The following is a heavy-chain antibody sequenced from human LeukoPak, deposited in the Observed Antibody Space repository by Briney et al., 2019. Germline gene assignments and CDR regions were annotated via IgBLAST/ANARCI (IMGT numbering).Heavy chain of an antibody. J-gene: IGHJ4*02. CDR2: IYSGGST. CDR3: ARGLMGYSTPFDY. V-gene: IGHV3-53*01. D-gene: IGHD2-15*01. CDR1: GITVSSNY. Sequence: GGSLRLSCAASGITVSSNYMSWVRQAPGKGLEWVSVIYSGGSTYCADSVKGRFTISRDNSKNTLYLQMNSLRAEDTAVYYCARGLMGYSTPFDYWGQGTLVTVSS.